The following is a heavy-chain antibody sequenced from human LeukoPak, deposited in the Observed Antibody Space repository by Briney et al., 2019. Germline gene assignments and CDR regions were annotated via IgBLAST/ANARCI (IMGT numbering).Heavy chain of an antibody. CDR1: GYTFTGYY. CDR2: ISAYNGNT. CDR3: ARDDEYYYGSGSSNYFDY. J-gene: IGHJ4*02. Sequence: ASVKVSCKASGYTFTGYYMHWVRQAPGQGLEWMGWISAYNGNTNYAQKLQGRVTMTTDTSTSTAYMELRSLRSDDTAVYYCARDDEYYYGSGSSNYFDYWGQGTLSPSPQ. V-gene: IGHV1-18*04. D-gene: IGHD3-10*01.